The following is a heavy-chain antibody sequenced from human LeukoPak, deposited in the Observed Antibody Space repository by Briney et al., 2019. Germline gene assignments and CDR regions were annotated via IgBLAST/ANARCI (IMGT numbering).Heavy chain of an antibody. CDR2: IYTSGST. CDR1: GGSISSGSYY. CDR3: ARAYDSSGYFPPLGY. V-gene: IGHV4-61*02. Sequence: SQTLSLTCTVSGGSISSGSYYWSWIRQPAGKGLEWIGRIYTSGSTNYNPSLKSRVTISVDTSKNQFSLKLSSVTAADTAVYYCARAYDSSGYFPPLGYWGQGTLVTVSS. J-gene: IGHJ4*02. D-gene: IGHD3-22*01.